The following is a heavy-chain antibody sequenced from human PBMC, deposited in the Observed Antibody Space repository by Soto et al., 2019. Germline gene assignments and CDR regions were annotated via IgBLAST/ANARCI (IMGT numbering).Heavy chain of an antibody. V-gene: IGHV1-3*05. CDR2: INAGNGNT. CDR3: ARDGIAAAGNSWFDP. J-gene: IGHJ5*02. CDR1: GYTFTSHA. Sequence: QVQLVQSGAEEKKPGASVKVSCKASGYTFTSHAMHWVRQAPGQRLEWMGWINAGNGNTKYSQKFQGRVTITTDTSASTAYMELSSLRSEDTAVYYCARDGIAAAGNSWFDPWGQGTLVTVSS. D-gene: IGHD6-13*01.